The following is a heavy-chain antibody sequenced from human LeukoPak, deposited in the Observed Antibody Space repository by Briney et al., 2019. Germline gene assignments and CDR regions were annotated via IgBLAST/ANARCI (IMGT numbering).Heavy chain of an antibody. J-gene: IGHJ4*02. CDR1: GFSFSTYE. V-gene: IGHV3-48*03. CDR3: AREGSGWYYFDY. Sequence: GGSLRLSCAASGFSFSTYEMNWVRQAPGKGLEWVSYINSVGSPIYYADSVKGRFTISRDNSKNTLYLQMNSLRAEDTAVYYCAREGSGWYYFDYWGQGTLVTVSS. D-gene: IGHD6-19*01. CDR2: INSVGSPI.